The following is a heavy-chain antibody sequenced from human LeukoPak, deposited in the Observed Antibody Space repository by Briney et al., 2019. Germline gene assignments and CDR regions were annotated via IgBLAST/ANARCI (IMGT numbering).Heavy chain of an antibody. Sequence: QAGGSLRLSCAASGFTFSSYAMSWVRQAPGKGLEWVSAISCSGGSTYYADSVKARFTISRDNSKNTLYLQMNGLRAEDTAVYYCVKDQWQGYFDWSQSYSGAFDIWGQGTMVTVSS. CDR3: VKDQWQGYFDWSQSYSGAFDI. CDR2: ISCSGGST. CDR1: GFTFSSYA. V-gene: IGHV3-23*01. D-gene: IGHD3-9*01. J-gene: IGHJ3*02.